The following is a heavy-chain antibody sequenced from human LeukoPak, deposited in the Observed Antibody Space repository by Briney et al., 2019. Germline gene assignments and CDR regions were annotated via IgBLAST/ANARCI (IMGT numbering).Heavy chain of an antibody. CDR1: GFTFSTYW. D-gene: IGHD3-3*01. J-gene: IGHJ4*02. V-gene: IGHV3-7*01. CDR2: IKQDGSEK. CDR3: ARERQNKDFWSGGDY. Sequence: GGSLRLSCAASGFTFSTYWMGWVRQAPGKGLEWVANIKQDGSEKYYVDSVKGRFTISRDNAKNSLYLQMNTLRPEDTAVYYCARERQNKDFWSGGDYWGQGTLVTVSS.